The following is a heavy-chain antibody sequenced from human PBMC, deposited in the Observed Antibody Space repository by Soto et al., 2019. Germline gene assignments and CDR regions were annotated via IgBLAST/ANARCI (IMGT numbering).Heavy chain of an antibody. V-gene: IGHV3-13*01. D-gene: IGHD2-15*01. CDR1: GFTFSSYD. CDR2: IGTAGDT. CDR3: ARVLTEYCSGGSCYRDGAFDI. J-gene: IGHJ3*02. Sequence: GGSLRLSCAASGFTFSSYDMHWVRQATGKGLEWVSAIGTAGDTYYPGSVKGRFTISRENAKNSLYLQMNSLRAGDTAVYYCARVLTEYCSGGSCYRDGAFDIWGQGTMVTVSS.